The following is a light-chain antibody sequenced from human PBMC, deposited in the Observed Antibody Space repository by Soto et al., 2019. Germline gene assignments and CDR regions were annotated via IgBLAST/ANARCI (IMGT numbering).Light chain of an antibody. CDR3: QQRSDWPST. J-gene: IGKJ4*01. Sequence: EIVLTQSPATLSLSPGERATLSCRASQSVSSYLAWYQQKPGQAPRLLIYDASNRATGIPARSSGSGSGTDFTLTISSLEPDYFAVYYCQQRSDWPSTFGGGTKVQIK. CDR1: QSVSSY. V-gene: IGKV3-11*01. CDR2: DAS.